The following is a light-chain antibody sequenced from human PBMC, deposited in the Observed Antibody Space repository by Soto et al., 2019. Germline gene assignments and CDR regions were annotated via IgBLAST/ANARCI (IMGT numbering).Light chain of an antibody. CDR3: SSFAGSDSVV. CDR2: EVT. CDR1: SSDVGGYNY. Sequence: QSALTQPPSASGSPGQSVTISCTGTSSDVGGYNYVSWYQQHAGKGPKLMIYEVTKRPSGVPDRFSGSKFGNTASLTVSGLQADDAAAYYCSSFAGSDSVVFGGGTKLTVL. V-gene: IGLV2-8*01. J-gene: IGLJ2*01.